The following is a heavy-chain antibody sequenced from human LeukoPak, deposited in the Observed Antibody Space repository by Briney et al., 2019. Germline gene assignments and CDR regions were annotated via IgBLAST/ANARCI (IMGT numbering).Heavy chain of an antibody. CDR3: ARLGGDTYYFGSASYPNWYFDL. CDR2: IYPDDSDT. Sequence: GESLKISCQASGYTFTTYWIGWVRQMPGKGLECMGIIYPDDSDTTYSPSFQGQVTISADKSFSTAYLQWSSLKASDAAIYYCARLGGDTYYFGSASYPNWYFDLWGRGTLITVSS. V-gene: IGHV5-51*01. J-gene: IGHJ2*01. D-gene: IGHD3-10*01. CDR1: GYTFTTYW.